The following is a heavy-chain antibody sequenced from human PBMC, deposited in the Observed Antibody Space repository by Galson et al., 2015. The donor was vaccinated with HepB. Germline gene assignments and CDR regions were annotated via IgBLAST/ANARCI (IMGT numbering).Heavy chain of an antibody. CDR3: ARQLFWFDP. CDR1: GGSIISSSYY. Sequence: ETLSLTCTVSGGSIISSSYYWGWIRQPPGKGLEWIGSIYFSGRTYYNPSLQIRLTISVDTSKNQFSLNLSSATAADTAVYYCARQLFWFDPWGQGTLVTVSS. D-gene: IGHD3-10*01. V-gene: IGHV4-39*07. CDR2: IYFSGRT. J-gene: IGHJ5*02.